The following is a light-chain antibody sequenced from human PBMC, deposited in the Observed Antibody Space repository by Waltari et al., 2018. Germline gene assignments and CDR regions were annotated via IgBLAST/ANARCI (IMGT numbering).Light chain of an antibody. J-gene: IGKJ3*01. CDR2: SAS. V-gene: IGKV1-12*01. CDR1: QGINNW. Sequence: DIQMTQSPSSVSASVGDRVTITCRASQGINNWLAWYQQKPGRAPKLLIYSASTLQSGVPSRFSGSGSGTEFTLTISSLQSEDFAVYYCQQAYSFPFTFGPGTKGDI. CDR3: QQAYSFPFT.